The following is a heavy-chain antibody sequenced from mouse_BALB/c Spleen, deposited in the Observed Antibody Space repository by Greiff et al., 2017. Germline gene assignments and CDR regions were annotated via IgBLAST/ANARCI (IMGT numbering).Heavy chain of an antibody. V-gene: IGHV5-9-4*01. Sequence: EVMLVESGGGLVKPGGSLKLSCAASGFTFSSYAMSWVRQSPEKRLEWVAEISSGGSYTYYPDTVTGRFTISRDNAKNTLYLEMSSLRSEDTAMYYCARAYGYTYYFDYWGQGTTLTVSS. J-gene: IGHJ2*01. CDR1: GFTFSSYA. D-gene: IGHD1-2*01. CDR3: ARAYGYTYYFDY. CDR2: ISSGGSYT.